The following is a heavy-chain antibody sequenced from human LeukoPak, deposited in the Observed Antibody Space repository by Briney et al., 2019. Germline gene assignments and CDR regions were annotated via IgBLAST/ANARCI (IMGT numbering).Heavy chain of an antibody. J-gene: IGHJ4*02. Sequence: PGGSLRLSCAASGFTFSTYGMHWVRQAPGKGLEWVAVISYDGSNKYYADSVKGRFTISRDNSKNTLYLQMNSLRAEDTAVYYCAKGTVVARYYFDYWGQGTLVTVSS. V-gene: IGHV3-30*18. CDR3: AKGTVVARYYFDY. D-gene: IGHD2-15*01. CDR1: GFTFSTYG. CDR2: ISYDGSNK.